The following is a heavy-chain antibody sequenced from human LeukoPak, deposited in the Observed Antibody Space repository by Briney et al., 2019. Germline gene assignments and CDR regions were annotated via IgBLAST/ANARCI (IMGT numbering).Heavy chain of an antibody. CDR1: GGTFSSYA. V-gene: IGHV1-69*05. Sequence: ASVKVSCKASGGTFSSYAISWVRQAPGQGLEWMGGIIPIFGTANYAQKFQGRVTITTDESTSTAYMELSSLRSEDTAMYYCARGTTFTQAGYYYYMDVWGKGTTVTVSS. D-gene: IGHD1-7*01. CDR3: ARGTTFTQAGYYYYMDV. J-gene: IGHJ6*03. CDR2: IIPIFGTA.